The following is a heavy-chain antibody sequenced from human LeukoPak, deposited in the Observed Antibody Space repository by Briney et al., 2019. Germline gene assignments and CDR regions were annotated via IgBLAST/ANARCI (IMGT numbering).Heavy chain of an antibody. CDR3: ASSTPSFDYGDPYSWFDP. V-gene: IGHV1-69*05. CDR1: GGTFSSYA. D-gene: IGHD4-17*01. CDR2: IIPIFGTA. J-gene: IGHJ5*02. Sequence: ASVKVSCKASGGTFSSYAISWVRQAPGQGLEWMGGIIPIFGTANYAQKFQGRVTITTDESTSTAYKELSSLRSEDTAVYYCASSTPSFDYGDPYSWFDPWGQGTLVTVSS.